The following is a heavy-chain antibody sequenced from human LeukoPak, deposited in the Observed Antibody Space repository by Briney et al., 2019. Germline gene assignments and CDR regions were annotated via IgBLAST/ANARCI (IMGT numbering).Heavy chain of an antibody. CDR1: GYTFTGYY. J-gene: IGHJ3*02. CDR2: INPNSGGT. D-gene: IGHD3-22*01. V-gene: IGHV1-2*06. CDR3: ARATYYYDSSGYHEAFDI. Sequence: ASVKVSCKASGYTFTGYYMHWVRQAPGQGLEWMGRINPNSGGTNYAQKSQGRVTMTRDTSISTAYMELSRLRSDDTAVYYCARATYYYDSSGYHEAFDIWGQGTMVTVSS.